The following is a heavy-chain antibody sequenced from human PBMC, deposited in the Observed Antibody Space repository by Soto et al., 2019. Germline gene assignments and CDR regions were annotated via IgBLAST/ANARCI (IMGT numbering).Heavy chain of an antibody. CDR1: GYSISSSNW. V-gene: IGHV4-28*01. CDR3: ARSHLSYGDYGITRNWYFDL. Sequence: QVQLQESGPGLVKPSDTLSLTCAVSGYSISSSNWWGWIRQPPGKGLEWIGYIYYSGSTYYNPSLKSGVTMSVDTSKNQFSLKLSSVTAVDTAVYYCARSHLSYGDYGITRNWYFDLWGRGTLVTVSS. J-gene: IGHJ2*01. CDR2: IYYSGST. D-gene: IGHD4-17*01.